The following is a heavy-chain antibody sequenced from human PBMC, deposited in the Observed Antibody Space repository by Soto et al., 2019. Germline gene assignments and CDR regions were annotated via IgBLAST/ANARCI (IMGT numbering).Heavy chain of an antibody. Sequence: QVQLIQSGAEVKRPGASLKVSCRASGYAFNTYGVSWVRQAPGLGLEWVGWISTSNGHTNFAQNIQGRVTLTTDTSTSTAYMELRSLTSDDTAVYYCVRVLPSAAPFFDLWGQGTLVTVSS. CDR3: VRVLPSAAPFFDL. J-gene: IGHJ4*02. D-gene: IGHD6-25*01. V-gene: IGHV1-18*01. CDR2: ISTSNGHT. CDR1: GYAFNTYG.